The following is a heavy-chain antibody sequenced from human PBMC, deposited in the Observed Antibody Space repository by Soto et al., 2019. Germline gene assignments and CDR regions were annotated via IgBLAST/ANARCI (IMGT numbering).Heavy chain of an antibody. CDR2: MSAGGGRT. CDR3: AKDFVGTHPDAFDI. J-gene: IGHJ3*02. CDR1: GFTFSSYA. V-gene: IGHV3-23*01. D-gene: IGHD3-10*01. Sequence: DVQVLESGGGLVQPGGSLRLSCAASGFTFSSYAMSWVRQGPGKGLEWVSAMSAGGGRTYYADSVTGRFTISSDSSKTMVYLQMDSLRAEDTTLYYCAKDFVGTHPDAFDIWGQGTMVTVSS.